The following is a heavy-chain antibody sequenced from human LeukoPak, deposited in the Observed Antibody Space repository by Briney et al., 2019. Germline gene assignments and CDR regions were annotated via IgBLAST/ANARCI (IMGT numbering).Heavy chain of an antibody. D-gene: IGHD6-13*01. J-gene: IGHJ4*02. V-gene: IGHV3-23*01. CDR1: GFTFSNYG. CDR3: TRERVWYSSSRYDY. Sequence: GGSLRLSCAASGFTFSNYGMTWVRQAPGKGLEWVSHISVSGDDTYYADSVKGRFTISRDNSKDTLYLQMNSLRDEDTAVYYCTRERVWYSSSRYDYWGQGTRVTVSS. CDR2: ISVSGDDT.